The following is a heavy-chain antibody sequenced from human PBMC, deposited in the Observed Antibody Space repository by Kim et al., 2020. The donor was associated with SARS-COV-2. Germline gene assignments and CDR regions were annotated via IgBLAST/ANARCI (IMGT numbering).Heavy chain of an antibody. CDR2: IYYSGST. D-gene: IGHD3-9*01. V-gene: IGHV4-59*08. Sequence: SETLSLTCTVSGGSISSYYWSWIRQPPGKGLEWIGYIYYSGSTNYNPSLKSRVTISVDTSKNQFSLKLSSVTAADTAVYYCARSSRLAKYYYYYYGMDVWGQGTTVTVSS. CDR1: GGSISSYY. J-gene: IGHJ6*02. CDR3: ARSSRLAKYYYYYYGMDV.